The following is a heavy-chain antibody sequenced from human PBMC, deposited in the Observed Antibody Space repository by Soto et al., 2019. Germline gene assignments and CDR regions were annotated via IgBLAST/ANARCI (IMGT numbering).Heavy chain of an antibody. CDR3: ARGRLGGYYYYYYGMDV. CDR2: INHSGST. V-gene: IGHV4-34*01. CDR1: GGSFSGYY. Sequence: SETLSLTRTFYGGSFSGYYWSWIRQPPGKGLEWIGEINHSGSTNYNPSLKSRVTMSVDTSKNQFSLKLSSVTAADTAVYYCARGRLGGYYYYYYGMDVWGQGTTVPVSS. J-gene: IGHJ6*02. D-gene: IGHD1-26*01.